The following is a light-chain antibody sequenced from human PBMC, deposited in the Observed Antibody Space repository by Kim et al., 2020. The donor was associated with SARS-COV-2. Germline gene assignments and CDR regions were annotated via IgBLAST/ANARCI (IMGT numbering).Light chain of an antibody. CDR3: LQDYNYPRT. J-gene: IGKJ2*01. CDR2: AAS. CDR1: QGIGND. Sequence: SASVGDRVTITCRASQGIGNDLGWYQQKPGKAPKLLIYAASSLQSGVPSRFSGSGSGTDFTLTISSLQPEDFATYYCLQDYNYPRTFGQGTKLEIK. V-gene: IGKV1-6*01.